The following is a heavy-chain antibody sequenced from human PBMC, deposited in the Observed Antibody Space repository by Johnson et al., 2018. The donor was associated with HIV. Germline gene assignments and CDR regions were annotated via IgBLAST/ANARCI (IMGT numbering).Heavy chain of an antibody. J-gene: IGHJ3*02. CDR2: IRYDGSNK. Sequence: QVQLVESGGGVVQPGGSLRLSCAASGFTFSSYGMHWVRQAPGKGLEWVAFIRYDGSNKYYADSVKGRFTISRDNSKNTLYLQMNSLRAEDTAVYYCGGSYYYDSSGYWSNDAFDIWGQGTMVTVSS. CDR3: GGSYYYDSSGYWSNDAFDI. CDR1: GFTFSSYG. D-gene: IGHD3-22*01. V-gene: IGHV3-30*02.